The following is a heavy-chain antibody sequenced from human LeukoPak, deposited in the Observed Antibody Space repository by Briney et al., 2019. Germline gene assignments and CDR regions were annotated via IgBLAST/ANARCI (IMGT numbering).Heavy chain of an antibody. J-gene: IGHJ4*02. CDR1: GFTFSDYY. CDR2: ISSSGSTI. CDR3: ARSYCSGGSCALRH. V-gene: IGHV3-11*04. Sequence: PGGSLRLSCAASGFTFSDYYMSWIRQAPGKGLGWGSYISSSGSTIYYADSVKGRFTISRDNAKNSLYLQMNSLRAEDTAVYYCARSYCSGGSCALRHWGQGTLVTVSS. D-gene: IGHD2-15*01.